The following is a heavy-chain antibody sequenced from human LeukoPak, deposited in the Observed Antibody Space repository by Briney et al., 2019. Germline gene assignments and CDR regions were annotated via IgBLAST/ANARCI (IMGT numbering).Heavy chain of an antibody. CDR3: ARAVTTSKAVDY. Sequence: SQTLSLTCTLSGGSISSYYWSWIRQPPGKGLEWIGYIYYSGSTNYNTSLKTRVTISVDTSKNQFSLKLSSVTAADTAVYYCARAVTTSKAVDYWGQGTLVTVSS. V-gene: IGHV4-59*01. D-gene: IGHD4-17*01. J-gene: IGHJ4*02. CDR1: GGSISSYY. CDR2: IYYSGST.